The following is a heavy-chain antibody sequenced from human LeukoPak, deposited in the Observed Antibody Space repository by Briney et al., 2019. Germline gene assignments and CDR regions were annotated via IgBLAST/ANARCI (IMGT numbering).Heavy chain of an antibody. J-gene: IGHJ6*02. V-gene: IGHV1-46*01. CDR1: GYIFATYF. D-gene: IGHD3-10*01. CDR3: AREHTYYFGSQTSTLDV. CDR2: INPSDGIT. Sequence: ASVKVSCKASGYIFATYFIHWVRQAPGQGLEWMAIINPSDGITSYAQNFQGRVTMARDTSTSTVYMELSSLRSEDTAVYYCAREHTYYFGSQTSTLDVWGQGTAVTVSS.